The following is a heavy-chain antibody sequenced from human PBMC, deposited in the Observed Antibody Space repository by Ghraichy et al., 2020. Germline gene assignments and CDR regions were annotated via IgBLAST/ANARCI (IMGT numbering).Heavy chain of an antibody. Sequence: SETLSLTCAVYGGSFSGYYWSWIRQPPGKGLEWIGEINHSGSTNYNPSLKSRVTISVDTSKNQFSLKLSSVTAADTAVYYCATHSGYDYGDYWGQGTLVTVSS. V-gene: IGHV4-34*01. CDR1: GGSFSGYY. CDR3: ATHSGYDYGDY. J-gene: IGHJ4*02. D-gene: IGHD5-12*01. CDR2: INHSGST.